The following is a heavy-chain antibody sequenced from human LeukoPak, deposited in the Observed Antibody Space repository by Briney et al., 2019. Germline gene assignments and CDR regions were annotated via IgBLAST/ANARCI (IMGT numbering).Heavy chain of an antibody. J-gene: IGHJ6*02. CDR2: VNRDGSET. V-gene: IGHV3-7*03. CDR3: ARNNGMDV. Sequence: GGSLRLSCAASGFTLSNHWMTWVRQVPGKGPEWVANVNRDGSETYYLDSVKGRFTISKDNAKNSLYLQMNSLRAEDTALYHCARNNGMDVWGQGTTVIVSS. CDR1: GFTLSNHW.